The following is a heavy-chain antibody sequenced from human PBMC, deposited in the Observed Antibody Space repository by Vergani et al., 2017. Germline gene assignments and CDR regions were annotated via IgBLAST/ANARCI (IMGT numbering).Heavy chain of an antibody. CDR2: ISSDGSNK. Sequence: QVQLVESGGGVVQPGRSLRLSCETSGLMFNNYGMHWVRQAPGKGLEWVAVISSDGSNKHYAGSVKGRFTISRDNSQNTLYLQMDSLTAEDTAIYFCVNGYYCDQSGLASFDYWGQGSLVGVSS. CDR3: VNGYYCDQSGLASFDY. CDR1: GLMFNNYG. V-gene: IGHV3-30*18. J-gene: IGHJ4*02. D-gene: IGHD3-10*01.